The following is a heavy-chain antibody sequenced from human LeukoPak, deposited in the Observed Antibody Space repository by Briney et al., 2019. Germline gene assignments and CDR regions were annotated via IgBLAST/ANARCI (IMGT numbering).Heavy chain of an antibody. CDR2: IYYNGGT. D-gene: IGHD3-10*01. V-gene: IGHV4-59*08. Sequence: SETLSLTCTVSGGSISSTYWSWIRQPPGKGLEWIGFIYYNGGTNYNPSLKSRVTMSVDTSKNQFSLQLTSVTAAGTAVYYCARRTYYGSGPSWFDPWGQGILVTVSS. CDR1: GGSISSTY. J-gene: IGHJ5*02. CDR3: ARRTYYGSGPSWFDP.